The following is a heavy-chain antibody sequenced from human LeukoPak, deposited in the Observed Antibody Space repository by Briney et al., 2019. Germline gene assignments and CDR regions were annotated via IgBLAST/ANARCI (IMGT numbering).Heavy chain of an antibody. CDR3: ARHFPDKDGYFDY. J-gene: IGHJ4*02. D-gene: IGHD5-24*01. Sequence: SETLSLTCTVSGGSISSYYWSWIRQPPGKGLEWIGYIYYSGSTNYNPSLKSRVTISVDTSKNQFSLKLSSVTAADTAVYYCARHFPDKDGYFDYWGQGTQVTVSS. CDR2: IYYSGST. CDR1: GGSISSYY. V-gene: IGHV4-59*08.